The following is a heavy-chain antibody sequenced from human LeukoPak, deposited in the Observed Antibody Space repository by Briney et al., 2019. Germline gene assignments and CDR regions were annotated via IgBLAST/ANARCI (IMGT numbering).Heavy chain of an antibody. CDR2: IKSKTDGGTT. CDR1: GFTFSNAW. J-gene: IGHJ4*02. D-gene: IGHD3-3*01. Sequence: GGSLRHSCAASGFTFSNAWMSWVRQAPGKGLEWVGRIKSKTDGGTTDYAAPVKGRFTISSDDSKNTLHLKMNSLNTEDTAVYYCTSFGGDFWSGYPYYFDYWGQGTLVTVS. CDR3: TSFGGDFWSGYPYYFDY. V-gene: IGHV3-15*01.